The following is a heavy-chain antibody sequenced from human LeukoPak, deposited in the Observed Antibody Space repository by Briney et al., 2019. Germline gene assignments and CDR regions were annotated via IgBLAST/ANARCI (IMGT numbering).Heavy chain of an antibody. V-gene: IGHV3-21*01. J-gene: IGHJ4*02. CDR2: ISSSSSYI. D-gene: IGHD2-15*01. Sequence: GGSLRLSCVASGFTFSSYSMNWVRQAPGKGLEWVSSISSSSSYIYYADSVKGRFTISRDNAKNSLYLQMNSLRAEDTAVYYCARGVGCSGGSCYVRHWGQGTLVTVSS. CDR1: GFTFSSYS. CDR3: ARGVGCSGGSCYVRH.